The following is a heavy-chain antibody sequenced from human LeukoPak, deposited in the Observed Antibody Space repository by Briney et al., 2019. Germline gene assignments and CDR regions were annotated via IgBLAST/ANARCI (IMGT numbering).Heavy chain of an antibody. V-gene: IGHV5-51*01. CDR2: IYPGDSDT. CDR3: ARYRYCSGDNCYGPDY. Sequence: GESLKISCKGSGYSFTRYYIGWVRQMPGKGLEWMGIIYPGDSDTRYSPSFQGQVTISADKSISTAYLQWSSLKASDTAMYYCARYRYCSGDNCYGPDYWGQGTLVTVSS. CDR1: GYSFTRYY. D-gene: IGHD2-15*01. J-gene: IGHJ4*02.